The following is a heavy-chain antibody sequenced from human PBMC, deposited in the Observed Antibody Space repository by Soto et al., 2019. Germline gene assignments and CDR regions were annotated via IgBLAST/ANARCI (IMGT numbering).Heavy chain of an antibody. CDR1: GGTFSSYA. J-gene: IGHJ4*02. V-gene: IGHV1-69*13. D-gene: IGHD4-17*01. CDR2: IIPIFGTA. CDR3: ASPSDGDYERGAIDY. Sequence: SVKVSCKASGGTFSSYAISWVRQAPGQGLEWMGGIIPIFGTANYAQKFQGRVTITADESTSTAYMELSSLRSEDTAVYYCASPSDGDYERGAIDYWGQGTLVTVSS.